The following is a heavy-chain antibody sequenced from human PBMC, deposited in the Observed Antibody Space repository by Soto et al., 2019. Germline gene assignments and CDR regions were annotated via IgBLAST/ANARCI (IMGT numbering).Heavy chain of an antibody. CDR2: ISYDGSNK. V-gene: IGHV3-30*18. CDR3: AKAVFVGATPAYYFDY. D-gene: IGHD1-26*01. CDR1: GFTFSSYG. J-gene: IGHJ4*02. Sequence: PGGSLRLSCTASGFTFSSYGMHWVRQAPGKGLEWVAVISYDGSNKYYADSVKGRVTISRDNSKNTLYLQMNSLRAEDTAVYYCAKAVFVGATPAYYFDYWGQGTLVTVSS.